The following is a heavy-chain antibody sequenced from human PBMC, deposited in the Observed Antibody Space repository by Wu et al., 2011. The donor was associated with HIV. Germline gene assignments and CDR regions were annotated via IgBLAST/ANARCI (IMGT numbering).Heavy chain of an antibody. CDR3: ARGSTSRTYGTTPDYYYYYMDV. CDR1: GGTFSSYV. Sequence: QVQLVQSGAEVKKPGSSVMVSCKASGGTFSSYVISWVRQAPGQGLEWMGRIIPIFGTANYAQKFQGRVTITANKSTSTAYMELSSLTSEDTALYYCARGSTSRTYGTTPDYYYYYMDVWAKGPRSPSP. J-gene: IGHJ6*03. CDR2: IIPIFGTA. V-gene: IGHV1-69*14. D-gene: IGHD4-11*01.